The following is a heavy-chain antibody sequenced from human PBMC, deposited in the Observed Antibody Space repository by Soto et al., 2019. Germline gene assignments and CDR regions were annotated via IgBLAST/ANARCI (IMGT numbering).Heavy chain of an antibody. CDR2: INAGNGNT. J-gene: IGHJ6*02. V-gene: IGHV1-3*01. CDR3: ARDRGASATYYGMDV. Sequence: QVQLVQSGAEVKKPGASVKVSCKASGYTFTSYAMHWVHQAPGQRLEWMGWINAGNGNTKYSQKFQGRVTITRDTSASTAYMELSSLRSEDTAVYYCARDRGASATYYGMDVWGQGTTVTVSS. CDR1: GYTFTSYA. D-gene: IGHD3-10*01.